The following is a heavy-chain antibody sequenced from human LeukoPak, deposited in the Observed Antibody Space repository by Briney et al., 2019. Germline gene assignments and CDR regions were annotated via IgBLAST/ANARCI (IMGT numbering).Heavy chain of an antibody. Sequence: SETLSLTCNVSGASVSSGSYYWSWIRQPPGKGLEWIGYIYYSGITNYNPSLKSRVTISVDTSKNQFSLKLSSVTAADTAVYYCARDVRWFDPWGQGTLVTVSS. D-gene: IGHD2/OR15-2a*01. CDR2: IYYSGIT. J-gene: IGHJ5*02. V-gene: IGHV4-61*01. CDR1: GASVSSGSYY. CDR3: ARDVRWFDP.